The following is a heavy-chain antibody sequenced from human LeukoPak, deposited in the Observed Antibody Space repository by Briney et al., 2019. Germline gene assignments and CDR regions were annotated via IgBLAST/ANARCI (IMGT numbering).Heavy chain of an antibody. Sequence: SQTLSLTCTVSGGSISSGSYYWSWIRQPAGKGLEWIGRTYTSGSTNYNPSLKSRVTISVDTSKNQFSLKLSSVTAADTAVYYCARGITAYAKDVWGKGTTVTVSS. CDR1: GGSISSGSYY. CDR2: TYTSGST. J-gene: IGHJ6*04. D-gene: IGHD6-6*01. V-gene: IGHV4-61*02. CDR3: ARGITAYAKDV.